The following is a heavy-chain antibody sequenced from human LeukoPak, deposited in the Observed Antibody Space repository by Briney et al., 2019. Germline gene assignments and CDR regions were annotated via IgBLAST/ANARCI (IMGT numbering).Heavy chain of an antibody. V-gene: IGHV1-18*01. CDR2: ISAYNGNT. CDR1: GYTFTSYG. CDR3: AIENYYDSSGYLTSHYYFDY. D-gene: IGHD3-22*01. Sequence: ASVKVSCKASGYTFTSYGISWVRQAPGQGLEWMGWISAYNGNTNYAQKLQGRVTMTTDTSTSTAYMEPRSLRSDDTAVYYCAIENYYDSSGYLTSHYYFDYWGQGTLVTVSS. J-gene: IGHJ4*02.